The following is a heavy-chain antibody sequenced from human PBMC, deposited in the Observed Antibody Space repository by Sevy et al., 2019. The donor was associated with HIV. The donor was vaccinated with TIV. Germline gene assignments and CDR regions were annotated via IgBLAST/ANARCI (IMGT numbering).Heavy chain of an antibody. V-gene: IGHV4-61*01. CDR2: IYYSGST. CDR3: ARRGGLVDGGMDV. J-gene: IGHJ6*02. Sequence: SETLSLTCTVSGGSVSSGSYYWSWIRQPRGKGLECIGYIYYSGSTNYNPSLKSRVTISVDPSKNQFSLKLSSVTAADTAVYYWARRGGLVDGGMDVWGQRTTVTVSS. D-gene: IGHD2-8*02. CDR1: GGSVSSGSYY.